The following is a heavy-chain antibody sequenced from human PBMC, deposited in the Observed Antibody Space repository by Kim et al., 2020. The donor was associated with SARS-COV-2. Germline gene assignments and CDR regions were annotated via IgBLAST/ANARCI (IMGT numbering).Heavy chain of an antibody. CDR3: AGYSSGWPSYYFDY. CDR1: GGSISSSSYY. V-gene: IGHV4-39*07. D-gene: IGHD6-19*01. Sequence: SETLSLTCTVSGGSISSSSYYWGWIRQPPGKGLEWIGSIYYSGSTYYNPSLKSRVTISVDTSKNQFSLKLSSVTAADTAVYYCAGYSSGWPSYYFDYWGQGTLGTVSS. CDR2: IYYSGST. J-gene: IGHJ4*02.